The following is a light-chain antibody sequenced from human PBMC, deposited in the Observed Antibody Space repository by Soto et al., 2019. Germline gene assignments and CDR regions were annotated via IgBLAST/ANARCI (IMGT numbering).Light chain of an antibody. CDR3: CSYAGSSTFLYV. V-gene: IGLV2-23*02. Sequence: QFVLALPSPLSGSPGQSITISCTGNGSDVGSYNLVSWYQQHPGKAPKLMIYEVSKRPSGVSNRFSGSKSGNTASLTISGLQAEDEADYYCCSYAGSSTFLYVFGTGTKVTV. CDR1: GSDVGSYNL. J-gene: IGLJ1*01. CDR2: EVS.